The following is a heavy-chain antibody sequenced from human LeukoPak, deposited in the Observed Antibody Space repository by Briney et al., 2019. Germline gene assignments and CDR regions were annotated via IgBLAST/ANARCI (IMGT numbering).Heavy chain of an antibody. Sequence: GGSLRLSCAASGFTFSSYGMHWVRQAPGKGLEWVAVIWYDGSNKYYADSVKGRFTISRDNSKNTLYLQMNSLRAEDTAVYYCAKGPRYCSSTSCFPPFDYWGQGTLVTVSS. V-gene: IGHV3-30*02. CDR2: IWYDGSNK. J-gene: IGHJ4*02. D-gene: IGHD2-2*01. CDR3: AKGPRYCSSTSCFPPFDY. CDR1: GFTFSSYG.